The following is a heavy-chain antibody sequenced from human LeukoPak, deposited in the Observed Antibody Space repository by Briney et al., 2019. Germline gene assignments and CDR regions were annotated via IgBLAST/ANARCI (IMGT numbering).Heavy chain of an antibody. CDR3: AKDLIAVAADAFDI. D-gene: IGHD6-19*01. Sequence: GRSLRLSCAASGFTFSSYVMHWVRQAPGKGLEWVAIISYDGSNEYYADSVKGRFTISRDNSKNTLYLQMNSLRAEDTAVYYCAKDLIAVAADAFDIWGQGTMVTVSS. V-gene: IGHV3-30*04. CDR1: GFTFSSYV. J-gene: IGHJ3*02. CDR2: ISYDGSNE.